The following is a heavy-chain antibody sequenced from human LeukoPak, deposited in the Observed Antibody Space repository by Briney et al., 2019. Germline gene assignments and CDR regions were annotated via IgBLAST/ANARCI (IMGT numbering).Heavy chain of an antibody. CDR2: ISGYNGNT. J-gene: IGHJ4*02. V-gene: IGHV1-18*01. Sequence: ASVRVSCKASGYTFTSYGITWVRQAPGQGLEWMGWISGYNGNTNYAQKLQGRVTMTTDTSTSTAYMELRSLRSDDTAVYYCARDRDTYYDILTGYYKEGDCLDYWGQGTLVTVSS. CDR3: ARDRDTYYDILTGYYKEGDCLDY. D-gene: IGHD3-9*01. CDR1: GYTFTSYG.